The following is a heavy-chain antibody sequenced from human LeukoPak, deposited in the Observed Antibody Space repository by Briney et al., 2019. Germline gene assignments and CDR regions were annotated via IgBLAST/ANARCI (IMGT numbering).Heavy chain of an antibody. CDR2: VDPEDGET. V-gene: IGHV1-69-2*01. Sequence: ATVKISCKVSGYTFTDYYMHWVQQAPGKGLEWMGLVDPEDGETIYAEKFQGRVTITADTSTDTAYMELSSLRSEDTAVYYCARVGKLRYFHGSWFDPWGQGTLVTVSS. CDR1: GYTFTDYY. D-gene: IGHD3-9*01. J-gene: IGHJ5*02. CDR3: ARVGKLRYFHGSWFDP.